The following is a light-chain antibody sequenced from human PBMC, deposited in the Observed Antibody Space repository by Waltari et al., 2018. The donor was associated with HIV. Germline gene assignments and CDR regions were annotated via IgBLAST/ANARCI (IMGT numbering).Light chain of an antibody. CDR3: SSYTSSSPYA. Sequence: QSALTQSASVSGSPGQSITISCTGTSSDVGGYHYVSWYQQHPGKAPKLMIYDVSNRPSGVSNRFSGSKSGNTASLTISGLQAEDEADYYCSSYTSSSPYAFGTGTKVTVL. CDR1: SSDVGGYHY. CDR2: DVS. J-gene: IGLJ1*01. V-gene: IGLV2-14*03.